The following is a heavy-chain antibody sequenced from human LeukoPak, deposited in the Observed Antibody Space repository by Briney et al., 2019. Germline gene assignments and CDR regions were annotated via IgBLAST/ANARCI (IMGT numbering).Heavy chain of an antibody. J-gene: IGHJ4*02. Sequence: GGSLRLSCAASGFTVSNNYMTWVRQAPGKGLEWVSVIYSGGSTFYADSVKGRFTISRDNSKNTLYLQMNSLRAEDTAIYYCAKDIQGSYWGQGTLVTVSS. CDR2: IYSGGST. V-gene: IGHV3-53*01. D-gene: IGHD2-21*01. CDR3: AKDIQGSY. CDR1: GFTVSNNY.